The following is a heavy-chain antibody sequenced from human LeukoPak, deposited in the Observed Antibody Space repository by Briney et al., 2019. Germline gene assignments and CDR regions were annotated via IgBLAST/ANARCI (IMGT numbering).Heavy chain of an antibody. V-gene: IGHV1-24*01. Sequence: GASVKVSCKVSGYTLTELSMHWVRQAPGKGLEWMGGFDPEDGETIYAQKFQGRVTMTEDTSTDTAYMELSSLRSEDTAVYYCETGDSGSYYLFAFDIWGQGKMVTVSS. CDR2: FDPEDGET. J-gene: IGHJ3*02. CDR1: GYTLTELS. D-gene: IGHD1-26*01. CDR3: ETGDSGSYYLFAFDI.